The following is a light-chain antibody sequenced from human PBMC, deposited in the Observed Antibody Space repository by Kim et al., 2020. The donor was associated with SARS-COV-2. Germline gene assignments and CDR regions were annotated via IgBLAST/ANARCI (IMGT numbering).Light chain of an antibody. J-gene: IGLJ1*01. V-gene: IGLV1-44*01. CDR3: AAWDDSLNGYV. Sequence: GQRLTITSTGSSSNIGSNNVNWYQQIPGTAPKLLIYSNNQRPSGVPDRFSGSKSGTTASLTISGLQAEDEADYYCAAWDDSLNGYVFGTGTKVTVL. CDR2: SNN. CDR1: SSNIGSNN.